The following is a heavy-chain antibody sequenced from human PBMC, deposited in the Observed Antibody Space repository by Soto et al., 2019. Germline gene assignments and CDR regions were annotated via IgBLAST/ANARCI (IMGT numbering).Heavy chain of an antibody. V-gene: IGHV1-3*01. D-gene: IGHD1-26*01. CDR2: INAGNGNT. Sequence: QVQLVQSGAEVKKPGASVKVSCKASGYTFTSYAMHWVRQAPGQRLEWMGWINAGNGNTKYSQKFQGRVTITRDTSASTAYMELSSLRSEDTAVYYCAKDPRYGGSLMPLWSYYYYGMDVWGQGTTVTVSS. CDR3: AKDPRYGGSLMPLWSYYYYGMDV. CDR1: GYTFTSYA. J-gene: IGHJ6*02.